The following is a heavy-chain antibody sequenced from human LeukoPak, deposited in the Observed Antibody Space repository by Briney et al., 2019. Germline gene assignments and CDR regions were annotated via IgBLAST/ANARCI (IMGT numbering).Heavy chain of an antibody. CDR3: ARGQYYYGSGSLNYFDY. Sequence: ASVKVSCKASGYTFTGYYMHWVRQAPGQGLEWMGWINPNSGGTNYAQKFQGRVTMTRDTSISTAYMELSRLRSDDTAVYYCARGQYYYGSGSLNYFDYWGQGTLVTVSS. CDR2: INPNSGGT. D-gene: IGHD3-10*01. CDR1: GYTFTGYY. V-gene: IGHV1-2*02. J-gene: IGHJ4*02.